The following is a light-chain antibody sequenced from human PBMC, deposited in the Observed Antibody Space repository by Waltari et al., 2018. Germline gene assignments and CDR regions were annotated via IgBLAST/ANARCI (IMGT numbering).Light chain of an antibody. J-gene: IGLJ1*01. Sequence: QSALTQPPSASGSPGQSVTISCTGTGSDVGGYTYVSWYQLHPGKAPKLIIYEVSKRPSGVPARCSGSKSGNTASLTVSGLRTEDEADYYCSSYGGNNNLAVFGTGTKVIVL. CDR1: GSDVGGYTY. V-gene: IGLV2-8*01. CDR2: EVS. CDR3: SSYGGNNNLAV.